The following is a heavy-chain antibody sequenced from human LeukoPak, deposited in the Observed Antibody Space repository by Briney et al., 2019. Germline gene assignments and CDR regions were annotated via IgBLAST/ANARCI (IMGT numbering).Heavy chain of an antibody. CDR1: GGTFSSYA. CDR3: ARSKDSWYRLDY. V-gene: IGHV1-69*05. J-gene: IGHJ4*02. CDR2: IIPIFGTA. D-gene: IGHD6-13*01. Sequence: SVKVSCKASGGTFSSYAISWVRQAPGQGLEWMGRIIPIFGTANYAQRFQGRVTITTDESTSTAYMELSSLRSEDTAVYYCARSKDSWYRLDYWGQGTLVTVSS.